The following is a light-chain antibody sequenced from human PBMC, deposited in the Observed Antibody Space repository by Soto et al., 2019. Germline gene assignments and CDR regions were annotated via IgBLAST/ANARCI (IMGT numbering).Light chain of an antibody. CDR3: QQYKNWPPLT. Sequence: EIVMTQSPATLSVSPGERATFSCRASQSVSTNLAWYQQKPGQAPRLLIYDASTRATGVPARFSGSGSGTEVILTISSLQSEDFAVYYCQQYKNWPPLTCGGGTKVEIK. CDR2: DAS. CDR1: QSVSTN. V-gene: IGKV3-15*01. J-gene: IGKJ4*01.